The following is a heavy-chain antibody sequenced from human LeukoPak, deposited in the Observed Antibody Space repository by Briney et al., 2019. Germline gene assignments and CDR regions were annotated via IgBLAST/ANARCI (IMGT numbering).Heavy chain of an antibody. V-gene: IGHV3-7*03. J-gene: IGHJ6*02. CDR2: INHNGNVN. Sequence: GGSLRLSCAVSGFTFSSYWMNRARQAPGKGLEWVASINHNGNVNYYVDSVKGRFTISRDNAKNSLYLQMSNLRAEDTAVYFCARGGGLDVWGQGATVTVSS. D-gene: IGHD3-16*01. CDR1: GFTFSSYW. CDR3: ARGGGLDV.